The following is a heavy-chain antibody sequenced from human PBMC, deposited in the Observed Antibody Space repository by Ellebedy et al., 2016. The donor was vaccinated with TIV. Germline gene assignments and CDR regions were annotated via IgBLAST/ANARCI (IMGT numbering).Heavy chain of an antibody. V-gene: IGHV3-30*04. J-gene: IGHJ4*02. Sequence: AGSLRLSXAASGFAFGHYAMNWVRQTPGKGLEWVAFISYDGNNKYYADSVKGRFTLSRDNAKNTLYLEMNSLRAEDTAVYFCARDRSYSPTYWGQGTLVTVSS. D-gene: IGHD1-26*01. CDR2: ISYDGNNK. CDR3: ARDRSYSPTY. CDR1: GFAFGHYA.